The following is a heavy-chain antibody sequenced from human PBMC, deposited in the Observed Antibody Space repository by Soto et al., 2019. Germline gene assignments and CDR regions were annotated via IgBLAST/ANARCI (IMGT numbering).Heavy chain of an antibody. CDR2: TYYRSKWYN. J-gene: IGHJ4*02. CDR3: ASRAASSSWSLGYFDY. Sequence: SHTLSLTCAISGDSVSSNSAAWNWIRQSPSRGLEWLGRTYYRSKWYNDYAVSVKSRITINPDTSKNQFSLQLNSVTPEDTAVYYCASRAASSSWSLGYFDYWGQGTLVTVSS. V-gene: IGHV6-1*01. CDR1: GDSVSSNSAA. D-gene: IGHD6-13*01.